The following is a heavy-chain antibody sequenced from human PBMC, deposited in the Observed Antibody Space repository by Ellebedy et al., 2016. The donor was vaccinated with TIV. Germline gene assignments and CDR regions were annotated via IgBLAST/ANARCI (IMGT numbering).Heavy chain of an antibody. D-gene: IGHD3-22*01. CDR1: GYSFTSYW. CDR3: ARHHYYYDSSGYPDY. V-gene: IGHV5-51*01. J-gene: IGHJ4*02. Sequence: GESLKISCKGSGYSFTSYWIGWVRQMPGKGLEWMRIIYPGYSDTRYSPSFQGQVTISADKSISTAYLQWSSLKASDTAMYYCARHHYYYDSSGYPDYWGQGTLVTVSS. CDR2: IYPGYSDT.